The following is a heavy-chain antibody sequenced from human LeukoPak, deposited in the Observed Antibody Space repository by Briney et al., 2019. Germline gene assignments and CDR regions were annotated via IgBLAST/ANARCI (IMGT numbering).Heavy chain of an antibody. CDR1: GFTFISYA. D-gene: IGHD1-14*01. J-gene: IGHJ4*02. CDR3: ARGIPAFDY. V-gene: IGHV3-23*01. CDR2: ISAGGGST. Sequence: PGGSLRLSCAASGFTFISYAMSWVRQAPGKGLEWVSAISAGGGSTYYADSVKGRFTISRDNSKNTLYLQMNSLRAEDTAVYYCARGIPAFDYWGQGTLVTVSS.